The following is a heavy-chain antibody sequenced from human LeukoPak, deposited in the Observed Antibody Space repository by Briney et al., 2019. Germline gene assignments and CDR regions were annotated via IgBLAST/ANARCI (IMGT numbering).Heavy chain of an antibody. J-gene: IGHJ5*02. CDR1: GGSLSGYD. V-gene: IGHV4-34*01. Sequence: SETLSLTCVVYGGSLSGYDWSWIRQPPGKGLEWIGEINESGSTTYKSSLKSRVTISIDTSRSQFSLKLNSVTAADTAVYYCARGPYLRGRFWFDPWGQGTLVTVSS. CDR3: ARGPYLRGRFWFDP. CDR2: INESGST. D-gene: IGHD3-16*01.